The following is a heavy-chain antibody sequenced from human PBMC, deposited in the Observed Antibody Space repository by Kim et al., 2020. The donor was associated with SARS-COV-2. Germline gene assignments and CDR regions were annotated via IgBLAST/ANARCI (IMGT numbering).Heavy chain of an antibody. CDR3: ANPRGYGYRTGLDAFDI. CDR1: GFTFSSYA. J-gene: IGHJ3*02. D-gene: IGHD5-18*01. CDR2: ISGSGGST. V-gene: IGHV3-23*01. Sequence: GGSLRLSCAASGFTFSSYAMSWVRQAPGKGLEWVSAISGSGGSTYYADSVKGRFTISRDNSKNTLYLQMNSLRAEDTAVYYCANPRGYGYRTGLDAFDIWGQGTMVTVSS.